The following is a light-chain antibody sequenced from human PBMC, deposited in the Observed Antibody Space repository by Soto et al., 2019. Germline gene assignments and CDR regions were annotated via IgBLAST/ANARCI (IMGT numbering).Light chain of an antibody. V-gene: IGLV2-14*03. CDR1: VSDVGGYDS. J-gene: IGLJ1*01. CDR2: GVN. Sequence: QSALTQPASVSGSPGQSITISCTGTVSDVGGYDSVSWYQQHPGRAPKLIIYGVNNRPSGVSNRFSASKSADTASLTISGLQAEDEADYYCSSYTDSSNYAFGTGTKATVL. CDR3: SSYTDSSNYA.